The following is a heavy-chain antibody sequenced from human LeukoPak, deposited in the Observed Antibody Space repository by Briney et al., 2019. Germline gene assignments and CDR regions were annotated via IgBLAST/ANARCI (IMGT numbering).Heavy chain of an antibody. CDR1: GYTFTTYD. J-gene: IGHJ4*02. CDR3: ARAPSRYDAFDH. Sequence: ASVKVSCKASGYTFTTYDISWVRQAPGQGLEWMGWISTYNGNTNYAQGLQGRVTMTTDTSTDTVYMELRSLKSDDTAVYYCARAPSRYDAFDHWGQGTLVTVSS. CDR2: ISTYNGNT. V-gene: IGHV1-18*01. D-gene: IGHD5-12*01.